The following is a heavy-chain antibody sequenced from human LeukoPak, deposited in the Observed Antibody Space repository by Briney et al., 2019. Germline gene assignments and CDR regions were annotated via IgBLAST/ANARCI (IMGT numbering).Heavy chain of an antibody. CDR2: ISWNSGSI. J-gene: IGHJ4*02. CDR1: GFTFDDYA. V-gene: IGHV3-9*01. CDR3: AKGLYDSSGYLYYFDY. D-gene: IGHD3-22*01. Sequence: PGRSLRLSCAASGFTFDDYAMHWVRQAPGKGLEWVSGISWNSGSIGYADSVKGRFTISRDKAKNSLYLQMNCLRAEDTALYYCAKGLYDSSGYLYYFDYWGQGTLVTVSS.